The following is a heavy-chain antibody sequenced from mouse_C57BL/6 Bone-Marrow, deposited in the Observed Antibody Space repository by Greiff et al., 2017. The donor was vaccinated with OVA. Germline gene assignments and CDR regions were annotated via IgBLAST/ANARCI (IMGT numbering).Heavy chain of an antibody. D-gene: IGHD3-1*01. CDR2: IDPSDSDT. J-gene: IGHJ1*03. CDR1: GYTFTSYW. CDR3: AREGGSYWYFDV. V-gene: IGHV1-52*01. Sequence: QVHVKQPGAELVRPGSSVKLSCKASGYTFTSYWMHWVKQRPIQGLEWIGNIDPSDSDTHYNQKFKDKATLTVDKSSSTAYMQLSSLTSEDAAVYYCAREGGSYWYFDVWGTGTTVTVSS.